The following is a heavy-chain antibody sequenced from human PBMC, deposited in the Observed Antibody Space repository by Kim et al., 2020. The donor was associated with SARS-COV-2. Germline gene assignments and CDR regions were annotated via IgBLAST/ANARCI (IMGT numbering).Heavy chain of an antibody. CDR1: GGSISSYY. Sequence: SETLSLTCTVSGGSISSYYWSWIRQPPGKGLEWIGYIYYSGSTNYNPSLKSRVTISVDTSKNQFSLKLSSVTAADTAVYYCARRRFSDLYYYYMDVWGKGTTVTVSS. CDR3: ARRRFSDLYYYYMDV. V-gene: IGHV4-59*08. CDR2: IYYSGST. J-gene: IGHJ6*03. D-gene: IGHD3-3*01.